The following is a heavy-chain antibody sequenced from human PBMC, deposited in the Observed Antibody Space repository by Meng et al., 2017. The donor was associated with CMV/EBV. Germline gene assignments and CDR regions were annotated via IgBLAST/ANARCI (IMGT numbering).Heavy chain of an antibody. J-gene: IGHJ6*02. CDR2: IKQDGSEK. CDR1: GFTVSSNY. D-gene: IGHD2-2*01. CDR3: ARTGPGLVPAALYTPRLYYYYGMDV. V-gene: IGHV3-7*01. Sequence: GESLKISCAASGFTVSSNYMSWVRQAPGKGLEWVANIKQDGSEKYYVDSVKGRFTISRDNAKNSLYLQMNSLRAEDTAVYYCARTGPGLVPAALYTPRLYYYYGMDVWGQGTTVTVSS.